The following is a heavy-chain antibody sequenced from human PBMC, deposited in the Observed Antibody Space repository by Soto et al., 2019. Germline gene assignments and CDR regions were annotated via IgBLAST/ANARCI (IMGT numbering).Heavy chain of an antibody. CDR2: IIPILGIA. Sequence: XXVRVSFKASGGTFSSYTISCVRQAPGQGLEWXGRIIPILGIANYAQKFQGRVTITADKSTSTAYMELSSLRSEDTAVYYCARDPDGSGSYPWFDPWGQGTLVTVSS. V-gene: IGHV1-69*04. D-gene: IGHD3-10*01. CDR3: ARDPDGSGSYPWFDP. CDR1: GGTFSSYT. J-gene: IGHJ5*02.